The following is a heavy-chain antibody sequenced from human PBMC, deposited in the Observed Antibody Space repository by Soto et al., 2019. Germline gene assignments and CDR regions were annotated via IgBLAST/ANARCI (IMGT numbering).Heavy chain of an antibody. D-gene: IGHD5-12*01. CDR2: IWYDGSHQ. CDR1: GFIFSNYG. J-gene: IGHJ4*02. Sequence: GGSLRLSCAASGFIFSNYGMHWVRQAPGKGLEWVAYIWYDGSHQHYADSVKGRVIISRDSPKNMLYLQMTSPRAEDTGVYYCARDGYNFYDYWGQGAPVTVSS. V-gene: IGHV3-33*01. CDR3: ARDGYNFYDY.